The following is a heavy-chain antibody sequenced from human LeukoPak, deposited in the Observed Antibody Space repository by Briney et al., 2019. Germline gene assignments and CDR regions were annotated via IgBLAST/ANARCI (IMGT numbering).Heavy chain of an antibody. D-gene: IGHD3-10*01. CDR3: ARGGSFYGSGRDYYYYMDV. V-gene: IGHV1-3*03. Sequence: ASVKVSCKASGYTFTSYDINWVRQAPGQRLEWMGWINAGNGNTKYSQEFQGRVTITRDTSASTAYMELSSLRSEDMAVYYCARGGSFYGSGRDYYYYMDVWGKGTTVTVSS. J-gene: IGHJ6*03. CDR2: INAGNGNT. CDR1: GYTFTSYD.